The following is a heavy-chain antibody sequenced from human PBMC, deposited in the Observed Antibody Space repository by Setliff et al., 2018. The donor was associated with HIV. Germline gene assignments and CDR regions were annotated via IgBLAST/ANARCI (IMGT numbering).Heavy chain of an antibody. CDR2: IYYSGST. CDR3: AREITYDYVWGSFRQGAFDI. J-gene: IGHJ3*02. CDR1: GVSISGYY. D-gene: IGHD3-16*01. Sequence: PSETLSLTCTVSGVSISGYYWSWIRQPPGKGLEWIGYIYYSGSTNYNPSLKSRVTISVDTSRNHFSLKLISVTAADTAVYYCAREITYDYVWGSFRQGAFDIWGQGTLVTVSS. V-gene: IGHV4-59*01.